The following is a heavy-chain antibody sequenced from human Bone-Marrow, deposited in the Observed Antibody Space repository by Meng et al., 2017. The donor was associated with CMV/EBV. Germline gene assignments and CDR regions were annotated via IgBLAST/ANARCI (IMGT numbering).Heavy chain of an antibody. CDR2: IYHSGST. Sequence: SETLSLTCTVSGYSISSGYYWGWIRQPPGKGLEWIGSIYHSGSTYYNPSLKSRVTISVDTSKNQFSLKLSSVTAADTAVYYCASHSGGFWSGSRPGRYYFDYCGQGTLVTFSS. CDR1: GYSISSGYY. V-gene: IGHV4-38-2*02. J-gene: IGHJ4*02. D-gene: IGHD3-3*01. CDR3: ASHSGGFWSGSRPGRYYFDY.